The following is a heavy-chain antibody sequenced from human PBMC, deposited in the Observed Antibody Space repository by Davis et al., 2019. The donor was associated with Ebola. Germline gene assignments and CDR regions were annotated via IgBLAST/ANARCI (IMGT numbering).Heavy chain of an antibody. CDR2: INPGNGDT. CDR3: ARILVAAAEGGAFDI. J-gene: IGHJ3*02. V-gene: IGHV1-3*01. D-gene: IGHD6-13*01. Sequence: ASVKVSCKASGYTFTSYSVQWVRQAPGQGLEWMGWINPGNGDTEYSQKFQYRVTITRDTSASTAYMELSSLRSEDTAVYYCARILVAAAEGGAFDIWGQGTMVTVSS. CDR1: GYTFTSYS.